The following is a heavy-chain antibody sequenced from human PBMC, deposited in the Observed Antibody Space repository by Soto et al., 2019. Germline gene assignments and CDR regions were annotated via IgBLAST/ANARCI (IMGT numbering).Heavy chain of an antibody. D-gene: IGHD3-10*01. Sequence: PSETLSFTCAVYGGSFSGYYWSWIRQPPGKGLEWIGEINHSGSTNYNPSLKSRVTISVDTSKNQFSLKLSSVTAADTAVYYCARGNQYYYGSGSYYNNWFDPWGQGTLVTVSS. CDR1: GGSFSGYY. CDR3: ARGNQYYYGSGSYYNNWFDP. J-gene: IGHJ5*02. V-gene: IGHV4-34*01. CDR2: INHSGST.